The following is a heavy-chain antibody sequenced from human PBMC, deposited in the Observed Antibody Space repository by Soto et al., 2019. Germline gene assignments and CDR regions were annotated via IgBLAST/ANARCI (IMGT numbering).Heavy chain of an antibody. J-gene: IGHJ5*02. CDR1: GGSVNGYY. CDR3: ATRITVFGLLIPPFDP. D-gene: IGHD3-3*01. Sequence: SETLSLTCAVYGGSVNGYYWNWTRQPPGKGLEWIGEINHTGGTHYNPSLKSRVTMSVDTSKNQFSLRLSSVTAADTAIYSCATRITVFGLLIPPFDPWGQGTQVTVSS. V-gene: IGHV4-34*01. CDR2: INHTGGT.